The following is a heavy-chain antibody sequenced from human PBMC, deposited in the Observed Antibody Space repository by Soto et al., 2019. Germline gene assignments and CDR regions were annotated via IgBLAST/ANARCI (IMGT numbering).Heavy chain of an antibody. CDR2: INPNNGGT. CDR1: GYSFTGNS. Sequence: GASVKVSCKASGYSFTGNSMHGVRQAPGQGLEWMGWINPNNGGTNYAQKFQGRVTMTRDTSISTAYMDLSRLKSDDTAVYYCVMQRGGVVYWGQGTLVTVSS. D-gene: IGHD6-25*01. V-gene: IGHV1-2*02. J-gene: IGHJ4*02. CDR3: VMQRGGVVY.